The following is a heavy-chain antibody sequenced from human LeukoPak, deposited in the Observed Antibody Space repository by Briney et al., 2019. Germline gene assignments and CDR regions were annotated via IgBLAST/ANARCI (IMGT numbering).Heavy chain of an antibody. Sequence: GGSLRLSCAVSGFTFSSHWMNWVRQAPGKGLEWVANIKEDGSGKYYVDSAKGRFTISRDNAKNSLYLQMNSLRAEDTAVYFCARGRYCTSTSCSYFDYWGQGTLVTVSS. CDR1: GFTFSSHW. CDR2: IKEDGSGK. D-gene: IGHD2-2*01. J-gene: IGHJ4*02. V-gene: IGHV3-7*01. CDR3: ARGRYCTSTSCSYFDY.